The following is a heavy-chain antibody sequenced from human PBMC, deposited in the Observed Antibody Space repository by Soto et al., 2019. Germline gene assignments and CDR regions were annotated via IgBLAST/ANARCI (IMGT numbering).Heavy chain of an antibody. CDR2: ITSDTNTI. Sequence: EVQLVEAGGGLVQPGGSLRLTCVASGFPFSIYSMNWVRQAPGKGLEWSSYITSDTNTIKYADSVKGRFTNSRDNAKNVVYLQMNSLRDEDTAVSFCARSVEGHFDYWGQGTVVTVSS. D-gene: IGHD6-19*01. CDR3: ARSVEGHFDY. CDR1: GFPFSIYS. V-gene: IGHV3-48*02. J-gene: IGHJ4*02.